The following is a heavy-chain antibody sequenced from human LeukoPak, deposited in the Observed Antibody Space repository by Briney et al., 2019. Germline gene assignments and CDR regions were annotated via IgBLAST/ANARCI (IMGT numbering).Heavy chain of an antibody. J-gene: IGHJ4*02. CDR1: GFTFTNAW. CDR3: VKGLDYSSSQMDS. Sequence: GGSLRLSCSASGFTFTNAWLNCVRQAPGKGLEYVSSINTNGANTYYADSVKGRFTISRDNSRNTVYVQMNSLTPEDTAVYYCVKGLDYSSSQMDSWGQGTLVTVSS. CDR2: INTNGANT. V-gene: IGHV3-64*05. D-gene: IGHD6-6*01.